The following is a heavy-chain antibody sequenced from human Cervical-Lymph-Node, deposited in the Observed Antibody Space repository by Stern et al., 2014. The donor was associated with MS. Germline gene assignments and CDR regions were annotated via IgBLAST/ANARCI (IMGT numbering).Heavy chain of an antibody. V-gene: IGHV3-9*01. J-gene: IGHJ5*02. CDR2: LGWNSEGR. Sequence: EVHLVESGGGMVQPGRSLRLSCEASGFKFDDFAMHWVRQAPGKGLEWVSGLGWNSEGRGYADSVQGRFTISRDNAKSSLYLQMNSLTAEDTALYYCAKADDYAAGIDAWGQGTLVVVSS. D-gene: IGHD3-16*01. CDR1: GFKFDDFA. CDR3: AKADDYAAGIDA.